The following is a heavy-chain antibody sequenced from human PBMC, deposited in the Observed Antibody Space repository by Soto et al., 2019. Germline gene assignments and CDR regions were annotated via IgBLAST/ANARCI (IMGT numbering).Heavy chain of an antibody. CDR1: GFSLSTSGMC. Sequence: GPTRVIPTQTLTLTCTFSGFSLSTSGMCVSWIRQPPGKSLEWLALIDWDDDKYYSTSLKTRLTISKDTSKNQVVLTMTNMDPVDTATYYCARLRKTGCFHGFDPWGQGTLVTVSS. J-gene: IGHJ5*02. V-gene: IGHV2-70*01. CDR3: ARLRKTGCFHGFDP. CDR2: IDWDDDK. D-gene: IGHD3-16*01.